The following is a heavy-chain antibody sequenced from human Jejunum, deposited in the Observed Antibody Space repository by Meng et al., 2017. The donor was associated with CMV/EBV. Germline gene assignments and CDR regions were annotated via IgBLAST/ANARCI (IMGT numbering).Heavy chain of an antibody. CDR1: GFAFSGYS. CDR2: ITSSSSTV. J-gene: IGHJ6*02. Sequence: CTAAGFAFSGYSMNWVRQAPGKGLEWISYITSSSSTVFYAASVRGRFTISRDNANNSLYLQMNNLRADDTALYYCARDPVLSGLDVWGQGATVTVSS. CDR3: ARDPVLSGLDV. V-gene: IGHV3-48*04.